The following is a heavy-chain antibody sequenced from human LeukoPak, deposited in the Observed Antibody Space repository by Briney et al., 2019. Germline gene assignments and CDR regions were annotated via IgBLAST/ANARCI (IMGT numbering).Heavy chain of an antibody. J-gene: IGHJ5*02. CDR3: ARESNYYGSGTGWFDP. CDR1: GGSISSSSYY. V-gene: IGHV4-39*07. CDR2: IYYSGST. Sequence: SETLSLTCTVSGGSISSSSYYWGWIRQPPGKGLEWIGNIYYSGSTYYNPSLKSRVTISVDTSKNQLSLKLSSVTAADTAVYYCARESNYYGSGTGWFDPWGQGTLVTVSS. D-gene: IGHD3-10*01.